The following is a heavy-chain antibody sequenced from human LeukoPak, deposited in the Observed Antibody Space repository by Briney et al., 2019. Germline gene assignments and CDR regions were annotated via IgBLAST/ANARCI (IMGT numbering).Heavy chain of an antibody. D-gene: IGHD5-24*01. V-gene: IGHV3-30*02. CDR3: AKDSGVGMATTFSILDI. CDR1: GFTFSSYG. Sequence: GGSLRLSCAASGFTFSSYGIHWVRQAPGKGLEWVAFIRYDGSSKYYADSVKGRFSISRDNSKNTLYLQMNSLRAEDTAVYYCAKDSGVGMATTFSILDIWGQGTMVSVSS. CDR2: IRYDGSSK. J-gene: IGHJ3*02.